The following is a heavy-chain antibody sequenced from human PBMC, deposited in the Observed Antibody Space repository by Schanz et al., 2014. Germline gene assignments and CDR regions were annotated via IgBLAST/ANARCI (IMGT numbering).Heavy chain of an antibody. Sequence: EVQLVESGGGLVEPGGSLRLSCSGSGFTFSDYSMNWVRQAPGKGLEWVSYISNSGYTIYYADSVKGRFTISRDNAKYTLYLQMNSLRAEDTAVYYCARTLIGLFTLDVWGQGTTVTVSS. CDR3: ARTLIGLFTLDV. CDR1: GFTFSDYS. D-gene: IGHD3-22*01. J-gene: IGHJ6*02. V-gene: IGHV3-48*01. CDR2: ISNSGYTI.